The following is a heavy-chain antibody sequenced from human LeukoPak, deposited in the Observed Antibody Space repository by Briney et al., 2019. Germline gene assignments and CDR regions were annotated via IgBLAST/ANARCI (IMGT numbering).Heavy chain of an antibody. CDR3: ARGPLTYDYVWGSCPY. CDR1: GFTFSSYS. CDR2: ISSSSSYI. V-gene: IGHV3-21*01. J-gene: IGHJ4*02. D-gene: IGHD3-16*01. Sequence: PGGSLRLSCAASGFTFSSYSMNWVRQAPGKGLEWVSSISSSSSYIYYADSVKGRFTISRDNAKNSLYLQMNSLRAEDTAVYYCARGPLTYDYVWGSCPYWGQGTLVTVSP.